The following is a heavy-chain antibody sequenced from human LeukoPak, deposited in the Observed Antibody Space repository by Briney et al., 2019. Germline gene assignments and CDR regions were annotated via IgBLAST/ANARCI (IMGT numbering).Heavy chain of an antibody. CDR2: ISWNSGSI. CDR1: GFTFYDYA. CDR3: AEGPTPGYSSGWYAFDI. J-gene: IGHJ3*02. D-gene: IGHD6-19*01. V-gene: IGHV3-9*01. Sequence: GGSLRLSCAASGFTFYDYAMHWVRQAPGRGLEWVSGISWNSGSIGYADSVKGRFTISRDNAKNSLYLQMNSLRAEDTALYYCAEGPTPGYSSGWYAFDIWGQGTMVTVSS.